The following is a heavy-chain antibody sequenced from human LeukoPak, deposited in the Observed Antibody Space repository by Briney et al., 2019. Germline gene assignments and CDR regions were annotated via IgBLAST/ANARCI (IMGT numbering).Heavy chain of an antibody. CDR1: GDSVSNDTAA. D-gene: IGHD5-18*01. J-gene: IGHJ6*02. CDR3: ARLRRYIKQATSGMDV. Sequence: SQTLSLTCAISGDSVSNDTAAWSWIRQSPSRGLEWLGRTYYRSKWYYDYAISVKSRMTIDLETSKNRFSLHLNSVTPDDTAVYYCARLRRYIKQATSGMDVWGQGTTVTVSS. V-gene: IGHV6-1*01. CDR2: TYYRSKWYY.